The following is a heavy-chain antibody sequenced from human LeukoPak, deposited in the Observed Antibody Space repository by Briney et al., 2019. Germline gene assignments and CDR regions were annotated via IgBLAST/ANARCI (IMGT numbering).Heavy chain of an antibody. V-gene: IGHV1-69*05. D-gene: IGHD2-2*01. J-gene: IGHJ3*02. CDR3: ARDQCSSTSCQIFQNAFDI. CDR1: GGTFSSYA. Sequence: SVKVSCKASGGTFSSYAISWVRQAPGQGLEWMGGIIPTFGTANYAQKFQGRVTITTDESTSTAYMELSSLRSEDTAVYYCARDQCSSTSCQIFQNAFDIWGQGTMVTVSS. CDR2: IIPTFGTA.